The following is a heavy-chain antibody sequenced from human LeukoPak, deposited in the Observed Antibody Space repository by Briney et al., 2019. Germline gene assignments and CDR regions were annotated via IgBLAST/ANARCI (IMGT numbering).Heavy chain of an antibody. CDR3: ARDRDYYDSSGYYQFDY. CDR2: IIPIFGTA. Sequence: ASVKVSCKASGGTFSSYAISWVRQAPGQGLEWKGRIIPIFGTANYAQKFQGRVTITTDESTSTAYMELSSLRSEDTAVYYCARDRDYYDSSGYYQFDYWGQGTLVTVSS. V-gene: IGHV1-69*05. D-gene: IGHD3-22*01. J-gene: IGHJ4*02. CDR1: GGTFSSYA.